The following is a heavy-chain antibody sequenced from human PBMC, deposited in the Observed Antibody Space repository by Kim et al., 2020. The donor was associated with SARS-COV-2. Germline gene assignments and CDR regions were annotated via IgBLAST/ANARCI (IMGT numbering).Heavy chain of an antibody. J-gene: IGHJ4*02. CDR2: IDPSDSYT. CDR3: ARHNWGSSAPFDS. V-gene: IGHV5-10-1*01. D-gene: IGHD3-16*01. CDR1: GFDFTSYW. Sequence: GESLKISCYSSGFDFTSYWISWVRQMPGKGLEWMGRIDPSDSYTNYSPSFQGHVTISADKSAAYLQWSSLRASDTGMYYCARHNWGSSAPFDSWGQGTRVTVSS.